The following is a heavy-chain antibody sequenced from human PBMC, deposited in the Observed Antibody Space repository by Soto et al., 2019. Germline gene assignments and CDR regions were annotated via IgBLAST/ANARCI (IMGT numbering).Heavy chain of an antibody. D-gene: IGHD1-7*01. J-gene: IGHJ4*02. CDR2: IYYSGST. CDR3: ARDKTTGLFDY. Sequence: PSETLSLTCTVSGGSISSYYWSWIRQPPGKGLEWIGYIYYSGSTNYNPSLKSRVTISVDTSKNQFSLKLSSVNAADTAVYYCARDKTTGLFDYWGQGTLVTVSS. V-gene: IGHV4-59*01. CDR1: GGSISSYY.